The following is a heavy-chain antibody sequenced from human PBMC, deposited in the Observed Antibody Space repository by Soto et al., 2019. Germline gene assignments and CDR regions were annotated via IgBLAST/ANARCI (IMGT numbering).Heavy chain of an antibody. Sequence: GESLKISCKGSGYSFTSYWIGWVRQMPGKGLEWMGIIYPGDSDTRYSPSFQGQVTISADKSISTAYLQWSSLKASDTAMYYCARDLRPNRDLETQPSGSYYFYYYGMDVWGQGTTVTVSS. J-gene: IGHJ6*02. V-gene: IGHV5-51*01. CDR3: ARDLRPNRDLETQPSGSYYFYYYGMDV. CDR2: IYPGDSDT. CDR1: GYSFTSYW. D-gene: IGHD3-10*01.